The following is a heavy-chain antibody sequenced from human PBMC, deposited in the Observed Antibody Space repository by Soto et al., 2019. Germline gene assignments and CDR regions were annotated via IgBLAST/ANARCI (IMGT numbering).Heavy chain of an antibody. J-gene: IGHJ3*02. D-gene: IGHD4-17*01. CDR1: GYTLTGYY. CDR3: ARVVPDYVKSIVI. Sequence: ASVKVSCKASGYTLTGYYMHWVRQAPGQGLEWMGWINPNSGGTNYAQKFQGWVTTTRDTSISTAYMELSRLRSDDTAVYYCARVVPDYVKSIVIRGQGTMVSVSS. CDR2: INPNSGGT. V-gene: IGHV1-2*04.